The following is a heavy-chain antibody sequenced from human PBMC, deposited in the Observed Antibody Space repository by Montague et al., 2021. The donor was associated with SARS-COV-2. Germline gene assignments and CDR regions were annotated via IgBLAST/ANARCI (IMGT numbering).Heavy chain of an antibody. CDR1: GFSLNTDGVG. D-gene: IGHD3-3*01. V-gene: IGHV2-5*02. CDR3: ARRYDFYRAEAFDV. J-gene: IGHJ3*01. CDR2: IYWDGDQ. Sequence: PALVKPTQTLTLTCVFSGFSLNTDGVGVAWIRRPPGKALEWLAFIYWDGDQRYSPSLKTRVTITKDTSRNRVVLTMTNLDPVDTATYYCARRYDFYRAEAFDVWGQGTMVTVSS.